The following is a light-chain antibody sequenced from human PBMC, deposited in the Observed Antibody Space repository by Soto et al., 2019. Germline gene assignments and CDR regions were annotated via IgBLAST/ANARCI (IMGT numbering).Light chain of an antibody. CDR2: DVS. Sequence: QSVLTQPASVSGSPGQSITISCTGSSSDIGAYDYVSWYQQHPGNAPKVIIYDVSGRPSGISNRFSGSKSGNTASLTISGLQAEDEADYYCSSFTSTSALVIFGGGTKVTVL. CDR1: SSDIGAYDY. CDR3: SSFTSTSALVI. J-gene: IGLJ2*01. V-gene: IGLV2-14*03.